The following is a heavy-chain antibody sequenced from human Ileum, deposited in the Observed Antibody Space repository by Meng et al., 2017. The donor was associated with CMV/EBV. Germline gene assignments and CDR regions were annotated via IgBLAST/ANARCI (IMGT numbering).Heavy chain of an antibody. CDR3: AHRLGAFDP. J-gene: IGHJ5*02. V-gene: IGHV2-5*02. CDR2: IYWDDDK. Sequence: QITLLKPGPTPLKATQTTSLSCTSSGFSLSTIGVGVGRFRQPPGKALEWLAHIYWDDDKRYSPSLKSRLTITKDTSKNQVVLTITNMDPVDTATYYCAHRLGAFDPWGQGTLVTVSS. CDR1: GFSLSTIGVG.